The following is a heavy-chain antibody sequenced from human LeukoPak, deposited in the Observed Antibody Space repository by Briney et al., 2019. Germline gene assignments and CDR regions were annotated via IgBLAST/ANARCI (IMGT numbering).Heavy chain of an antibody. CDR1: GGSISSGGYY. D-gene: IGHD6-13*01. CDR2: IYYSGST. Sequence: SQTLSLTCTVSGGSISSGGYYWSWIRQHPGKGLEWIGYIYYSGSTYYNPSLKSRVTISVDTSKNQFSLKLSSVTAADTAAYYCARGPHIAAAGPKYFQHWGQGTLVTVSS. J-gene: IGHJ1*01. CDR3: ARGPHIAAAGPKYFQH. V-gene: IGHV4-31*03.